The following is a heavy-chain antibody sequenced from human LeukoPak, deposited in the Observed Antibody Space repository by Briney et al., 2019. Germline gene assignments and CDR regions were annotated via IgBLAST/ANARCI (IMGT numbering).Heavy chain of an antibody. V-gene: IGHV3-23*01. D-gene: IGHD3-3*01. Sequence: QPGGSLRLSCAASGFTFSSYAMSWVRQAPGKGLEWVSAISGSGGSTYYADSVKGRFTISRDNSKNTLYLQMNSLRAEDTAVYYCAKSVIFWSGYFGYYFDYWGQGTLVTVSS. CDR2: ISGSGGST. CDR3: AKSVIFWSGYFGYYFDY. CDR1: GFTFSSYA. J-gene: IGHJ4*02.